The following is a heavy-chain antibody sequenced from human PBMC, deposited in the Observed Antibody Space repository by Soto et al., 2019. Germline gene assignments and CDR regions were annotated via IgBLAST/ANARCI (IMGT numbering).Heavy chain of an antibody. CDR3: ARGDYYGMDV. CDR1: GYSLTNSFTSYW. CDR2: IDPSDSYT. V-gene: IGHV5-10-1*01. Sequence: GESLKISCQGFGYSLTNSFTSYWISWVRQMPGKGLEWMGRIDPSDSYTNYSPSFQGHVTISADKSISTAYLQWSSLKASDTAMYYCARGDYYGMDVWGQGTTVTVSS. J-gene: IGHJ6*02.